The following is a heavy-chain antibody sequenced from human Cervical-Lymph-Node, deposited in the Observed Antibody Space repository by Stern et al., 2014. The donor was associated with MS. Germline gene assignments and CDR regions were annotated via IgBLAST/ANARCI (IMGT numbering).Heavy chain of an antibody. D-gene: IGHD6-19*01. J-gene: IGHJ4*02. CDR3: AREDSSGWYFDY. Sequence: VQLVESGGGVVQPGRSLRLSCAASGFTFSSYAMHWVRQAPGKGLEWVAVISYDGSNKYYADSVKGRFTISRDNSKNTLYLQMNSLRAEDTAVYYCAREDSSGWYFDYWGQGTLVTVSS. CDR2: ISYDGSNK. V-gene: IGHV3-30-3*01. CDR1: GFTFSSYA.